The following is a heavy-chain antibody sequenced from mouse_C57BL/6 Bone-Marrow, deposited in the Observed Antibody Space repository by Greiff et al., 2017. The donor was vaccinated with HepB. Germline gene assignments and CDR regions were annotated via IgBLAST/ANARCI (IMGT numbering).Heavy chain of an antibody. J-gene: IGHJ1*03. Sequence: QVQLQQPGAELVKPGASVKLSCKASGYTFTSYWMQWVKQRPGQGLEWIGEIDPSDSYTNYNQKFKGKATLTVDTSSSTAYMQLSSLTSEDSAVYYCAVGSREVYWYFDVWGTGTTVTVSS. CDR1: GYTFTSYW. CDR3: AVGSREVYWYFDV. D-gene: IGHD1-1*01. CDR2: IDPSDSYT. V-gene: IGHV1-50*01.